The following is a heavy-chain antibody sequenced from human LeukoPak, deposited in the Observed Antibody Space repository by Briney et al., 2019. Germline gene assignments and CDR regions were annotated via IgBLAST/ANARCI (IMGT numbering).Heavy chain of an antibody. D-gene: IGHD2-2*01. Sequence: PGGSLRLSCAASGFIFDDYGMSWVRQAPGKGLEWVSGINWNGGSTGYADSVKGRFAISRDNAKNSLYLQMNSLRAEDTALYYCARDFRSRYCSSTSCYTFDYWGQGTLVTVSS. CDR3: ARDFRSRYCSSTSCYTFDY. CDR2: INWNGGST. V-gene: IGHV3-20*04. J-gene: IGHJ4*02. CDR1: GFIFDDYG.